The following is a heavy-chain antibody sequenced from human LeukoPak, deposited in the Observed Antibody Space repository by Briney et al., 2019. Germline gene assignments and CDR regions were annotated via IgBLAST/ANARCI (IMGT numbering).Heavy chain of an antibody. Sequence: VKVSCKASGGTFSSYAISWVRQAPGQGLEWMGGIIPIFGTANYAQKFQGRVTITADESTSTAYMELSSLRSEDTAVYYCARDYGGNVYFDLWGRGTLVTVSS. V-gene: IGHV1-69*13. J-gene: IGHJ2*01. D-gene: IGHD4-23*01. CDR1: GGTFSSYA. CDR3: ARDYGGNVYFDL. CDR2: IIPIFGTA.